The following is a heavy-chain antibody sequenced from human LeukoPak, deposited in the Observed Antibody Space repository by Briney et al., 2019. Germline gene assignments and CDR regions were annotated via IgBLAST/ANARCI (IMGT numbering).Heavy chain of an antibody. J-gene: IGHJ4*02. V-gene: IGHV3-74*01. CDR2: IRGDGSMT. CDR3: ARENLAAAADY. CDR1: EFTFSAYW. Sequence: GGSLRLSCAASEFTFSAYWMHWVRQAPGKGLVWVSRIRGDGSMTNYADSVKGRFTISRDNAKNTLYLQMNSLRLEDTAVYYCARENLAAAADYWGQGTLVIVSS. D-gene: IGHD6-25*01.